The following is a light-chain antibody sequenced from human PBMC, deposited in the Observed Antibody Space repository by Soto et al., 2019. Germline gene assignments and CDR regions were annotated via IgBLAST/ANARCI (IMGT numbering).Light chain of an antibody. CDR3: LQYYDYPWT. V-gene: IGKV1-17*01. J-gene: IGKJ1*01. Sequence: DIQMTQSPSSLSASVGDRVTITCRARQGIKNNLGWFHQKPGKAPKRLIFATSTLQSGVPSRFSGSGSGTEFTLTITSLQPEDFATYYCLQYYDYPWTFGQGTKVEI. CDR2: ATS. CDR1: QGIKNN.